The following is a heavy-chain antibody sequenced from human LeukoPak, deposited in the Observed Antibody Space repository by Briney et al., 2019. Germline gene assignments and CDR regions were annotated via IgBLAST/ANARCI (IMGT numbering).Heavy chain of an antibody. J-gene: IGHJ5*02. CDR3: ARGGIAAAGPSRWFDP. V-gene: IGHV1-69*01. CDR1: GGTFSSYA. Sequence: SVKVSCKASGGTFSSYAISWVRQAPGQGLEWMGGIIPIFGTANYAQKFQGRVTITADESTSTAYMELGSLRSEDTAVYYCARGGIAAAGPSRWFDPWGQGTLVTVSS. CDR2: IIPIFGTA. D-gene: IGHD6-13*01.